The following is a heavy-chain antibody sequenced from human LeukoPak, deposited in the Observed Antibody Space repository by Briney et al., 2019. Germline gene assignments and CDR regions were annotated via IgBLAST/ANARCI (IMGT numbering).Heavy chain of an antibody. CDR2: IKGDGVST. CDR3: AKDHYWSIDY. D-gene: IGHD3-3*01. CDR1: GFDFSSNW. J-gene: IGHJ4*02. Sequence: GGSLRLSCAASGFDFSSNWKHWVRHAPGQGLVWVSRIKGDGVSTNYADSVKGRFTISRDIAKNTLYLQMNSLRAEDTGVYYCAKDHYWSIDYWGRGTLVTVSS. V-gene: IGHV3-74*01.